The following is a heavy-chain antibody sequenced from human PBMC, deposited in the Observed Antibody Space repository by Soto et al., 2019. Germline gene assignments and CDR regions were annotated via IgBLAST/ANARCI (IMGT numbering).Heavy chain of an antibody. CDR1: GGSVSSGTYY. CDR2: IYYTGST. Sequence: EALSLTCPVFGGSVSSGTYYWSWIRQAPGKGLEWVGHIYYTGSTNYNPSLNNRVTISVDTSKNHFSLQLTSVTAADTAVYYCARGAGFSYASTWFDIWGQGTMVT. CDR3: ARGAGFSYASTWFDI. J-gene: IGHJ5*02. D-gene: IGHD5-18*01. V-gene: IGHV4-61*03.